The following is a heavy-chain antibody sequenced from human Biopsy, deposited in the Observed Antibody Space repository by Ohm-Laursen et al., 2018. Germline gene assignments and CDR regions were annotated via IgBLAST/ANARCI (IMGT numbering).Heavy chain of an antibody. J-gene: IGHJ4*02. CDR2: IIAVSGLV. CDR1: GGTFSNYA. CDR3: AADADGYYTEFDY. V-gene: IGHV1-69*10. Sequence: ASVKVSCKASGGTFSNYAISWVRQAPGEGLGWMGGIIAVSGLVNYAPKFQGRVSITADKSTTTAYMELSNLKSEDTAVYYCAADADGYYTEFDYWGPGTLVTVSS. D-gene: IGHD3-3*01.